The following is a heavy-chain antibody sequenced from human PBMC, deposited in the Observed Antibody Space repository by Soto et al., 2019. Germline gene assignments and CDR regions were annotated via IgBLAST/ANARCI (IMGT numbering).Heavy chain of an antibody. CDR1: GGSFSGYY. V-gene: IGHV4-34*01. D-gene: IGHD6-6*01. CDR2: INHSGST. Sequence: PSETLSLTCAVYGGSFSGYYWSWIRQPPGKGLEWIGEINHSGSTNYNPSLKSRVTISVDTSKNQFSLKLSSVTAADTAVYYCARGRAARLHYYYYYYMEVWGKGTTVTVSS. J-gene: IGHJ6*03. CDR3: ARGRAARLHYYYYYYMEV.